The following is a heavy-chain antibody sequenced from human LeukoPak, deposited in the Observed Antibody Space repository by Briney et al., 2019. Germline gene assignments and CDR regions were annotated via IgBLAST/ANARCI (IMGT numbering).Heavy chain of an antibody. CDR3: VRGYCSGGSCYARAFDI. Sequence: GGSLRLSCAASGFTFSDYWMHRVRQAPEKGLVWVSRINSDGRSTSYADSVKGRFTISRDNAKNSLYLQMNSLRAEDTAVYYCVRGYCSGGSCYARAFDIWGQGTMVTVSS. CDR2: INSDGRST. CDR1: GFTFSDYW. V-gene: IGHV3-74*01. D-gene: IGHD2-15*01. J-gene: IGHJ3*02.